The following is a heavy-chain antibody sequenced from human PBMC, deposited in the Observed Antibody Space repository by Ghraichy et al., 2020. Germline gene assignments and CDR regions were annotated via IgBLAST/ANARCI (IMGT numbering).Heavy chain of an antibody. Sequence: SQTLSLTCAVYGGSFSGYYWSWIRQPPGKGLEWIGEINHSGSTNYNPSLKSRVTISVDTSKNQFSLKLSSVTAADTAVYYCARYGRGYYYDSSGYLNYWGQGTLVTVSS. CDR2: INHSGST. D-gene: IGHD3-22*01. V-gene: IGHV4-34*01. CDR1: GGSFSGYY. CDR3: ARYGRGYYYDSSGYLNY. J-gene: IGHJ4*02.